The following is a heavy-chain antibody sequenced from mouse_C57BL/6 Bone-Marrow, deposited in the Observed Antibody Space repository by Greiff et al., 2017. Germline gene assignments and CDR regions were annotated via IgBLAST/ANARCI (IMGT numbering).Heavy chain of an antibody. V-gene: IGHV15-2*01. CDR1: DSEVFPIAY. Sequence: VQLKESGSELRSPGSSVKLSCKDFDSEVFPIAYMSWVRQKPGHGFEWIGGILPSIGRTIYGEKFEDKATLDADTLSNTAYLELNSLTSEDSAIYYCARDYSNLGFAYWGQGTLVTVSA. CDR2: ILPSIGRT. J-gene: IGHJ3*01. CDR3: ARDYSNLGFAY. D-gene: IGHD2-5*01.